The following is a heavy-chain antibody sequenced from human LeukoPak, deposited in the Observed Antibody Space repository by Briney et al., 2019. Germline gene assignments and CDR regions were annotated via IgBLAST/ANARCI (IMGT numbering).Heavy chain of an antibody. CDR3: ARDPAGYCSGGSCYPGFDY. CDR1: GFTFSSYA. V-gene: IGHV3-30*04. D-gene: IGHD2-15*01. J-gene: IGHJ4*02. CDR2: ISYDGSNK. Sequence: GGSLRLSCAASGFTFSSYAMHWVRQAPGKGLEWVAVISYDGSNKYYADSVKGRFTISRDNSKNTLYLQMNSLRAEDTAVYYCARDPAGYCSGGSCYPGFDYWGQGTLVTASS.